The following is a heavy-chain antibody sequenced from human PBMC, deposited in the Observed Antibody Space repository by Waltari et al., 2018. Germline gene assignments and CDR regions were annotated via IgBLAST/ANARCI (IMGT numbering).Heavy chain of an antibody. Sequence: EVQLVESGGHLFQPGGSLRLSCAASIFNVSSYYMNWVRQAPGKGLEWVSILYHAGNTYYADSVKGRFTFSRDNSKNTLYLQMNSLRAEDTAVYYCARGNTKYGMDVWGQGTTVTVSS. J-gene: IGHJ6*02. CDR3: ARGNTKYGMDV. D-gene: IGHD3-10*01. CDR2: LYHAGNT. V-gene: IGHV3-53*01. CDR1: IFNVSSYY.